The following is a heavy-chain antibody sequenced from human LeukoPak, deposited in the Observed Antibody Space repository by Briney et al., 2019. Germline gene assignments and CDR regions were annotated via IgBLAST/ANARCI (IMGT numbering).Heavy chain of an antibody. J-gene: IGHJ6*02. CDR2: ISADKGNT. CDR3: ARDMVPGAGNHYGMDV. D-gene: IGHD1-1*01. Sequence: ASVKVSFKASGYMFSNYGINWVRQAPGQGLEWMGWISADKGNTKYAQRFQGRVTMTTDTSTTTAYMELRSLRSDDTAVYHCARDMVPGAGNHYGMDVWGQGTTVTVSS. CDR1: GYMFSNYG. V-gene: IGHV1-18*01.